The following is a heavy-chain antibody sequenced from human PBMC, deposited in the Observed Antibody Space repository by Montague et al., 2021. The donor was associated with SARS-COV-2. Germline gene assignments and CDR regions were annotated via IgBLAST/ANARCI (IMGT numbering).Heavy chain of an antibody. J-gene: IGHJ4*02. D-gene: IGHD6-13*01. CDR3: ATGFSGYSSSWFDKPLLEVEHAGPEFDY. CDR2: IYYSGST. CDR1: GYSISSSNW. Sequence: SETLSLTCAVSGYSISSSNWWGWIRQPPEKGLEWIGYIYYSGSTYYNPSLKSRVTMSVDTSKNQFSLKLSSVTAVDTAVYYCATGFSGYSSSWFDKPLLEVEHAGPEFDYWGQGTLVTVSS. V-gene: IGHV4-28*01.